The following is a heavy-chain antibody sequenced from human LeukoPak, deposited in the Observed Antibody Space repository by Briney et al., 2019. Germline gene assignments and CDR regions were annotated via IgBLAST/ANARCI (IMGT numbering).Heavy chain of an antibody. CDR3: RRLGYCSSSSCSDFDY. V-gene: IGHV3-49*04. D-gene: IGHD2-2*01. Sequence: GRSLRLSCTASGFTFGYYAMSWVGQAPGKGLEGVGFIRSKAYGGITEYAASVKGRFTISGDDSKSIAYLQMNSLKTEDTAVYYCRRLGYCSSSSCSDFDYWGQGPLVTVSS. CDR1: GFTFGYYA. J-gene: IGHJ4*02. CDR2: IRSKAYGGIT.